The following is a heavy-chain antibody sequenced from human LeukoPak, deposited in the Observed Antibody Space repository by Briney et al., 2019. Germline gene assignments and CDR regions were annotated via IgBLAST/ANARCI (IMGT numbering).Heavy chain of an antibody. CDR3: ARGGPDVEMATTIDY. V-gene: IGHV4-59*01. CDR2: ILHSGGT. Sequence: SETLSLTCTVSGPSISTYYWSWVRQPPGKGLEWIGYILHSGGTNYNPSLKSRVTISVDTSKNQFSLKLRSVTAADTAVYYCARGGPDVEMATTIDYWGQGTLVAVSS. J-gene: IGHJ4*02. D-gene: IGHD5-24*01. CDR1: GPSISTYY.